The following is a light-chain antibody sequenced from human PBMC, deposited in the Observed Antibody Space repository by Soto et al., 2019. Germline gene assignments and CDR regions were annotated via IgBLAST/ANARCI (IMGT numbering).Light chain of an antibody. CDR2: KAS. J-gene: IGKJ4*01. CDR1: QNIDAW. V-gene: IGKV1-5*03. CDR3: QRYNTYPLT. Sequence: IRMTQSASTLSASVGDRVTITWRASQNIDAWLAWYQQKPGKAPKVLIYKASSLESGVPSRFSGSGSGTEFTITISSLQPDDSATYYCQRYNTYPLTFGGGTKV.